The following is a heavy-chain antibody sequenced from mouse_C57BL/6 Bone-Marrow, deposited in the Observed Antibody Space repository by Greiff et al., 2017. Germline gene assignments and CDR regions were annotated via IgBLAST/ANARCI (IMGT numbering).Heavy chain of an antibody. Sequence: VQLQQPGTELVKPGASVKLSCKASGYTFTSYWMHWVKQRPGQGLEWIGNIKPSNGGTNYNEKLKGKATLTVDKSSSKLYMQLSSLTSEDSAVYYCARIYYYGSSFDYGGQGTTLTVSS. CDR3: ARIYYYGSSFDY. V-gene: IGHV1-53*01. J-gene: IGHJ2*01. D-gene: IGHD1-1*01. CDR2: IKPSNGGT. CDR1: GYTFTSYW.